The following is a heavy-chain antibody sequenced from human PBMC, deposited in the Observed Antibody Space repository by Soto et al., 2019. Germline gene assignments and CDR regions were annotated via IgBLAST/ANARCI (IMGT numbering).Heavy chain of an antibody. CDR3: ARWYYDFWSAPRWGWFDP. CDR2: IYYSGST. D-gene: IGHD3-3*01. Sequence: SETLSLTCTVSGGSISSSSYYWGWIRQPPGKGLEWIGSIYYSGSTYYNPSLKSRVTISVDTSKNQFSPKLSSVTAADTAVYYCARWYYDFWSAPRWGWFDPWGQGTLVTVSS. J-gene: IGHJ5*02. CDR1: GGSISSSSYY. V-gene: IGHV4-39*01.